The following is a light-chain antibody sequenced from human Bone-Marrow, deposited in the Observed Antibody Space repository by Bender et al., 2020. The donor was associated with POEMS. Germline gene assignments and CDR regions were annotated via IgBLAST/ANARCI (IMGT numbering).Light chain of an antibody. CDR3: QSADSSCTYPVV. Sequence: SYELTQPPSVSVSPGQTARIPCSGDALPKQHAYWYQQKPGQAPVLVMYKDTERPSGIPERFSGSSSGTTVTLTISGVQAEEEADYYRQSADSSCTYPVVFGGGTKLTVL. CDR2: KDT. V-gene: IGLV3-25*02. J-gene: IGLJ2*01. CDR1: ALPKQH.